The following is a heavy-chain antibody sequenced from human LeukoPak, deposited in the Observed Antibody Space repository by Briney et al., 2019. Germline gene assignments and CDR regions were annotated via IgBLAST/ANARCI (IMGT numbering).Heavy chain of an antibody. D-gene: IGHD1-26*01. CDR2: ISASGGNT. J-gene: IGHJ4*02. CDR1: GFTFSSYA. Sequence: GGSLRLSCAASGFTFSSYAMSWVRQAPGKGLEWVSVISASGGNTYYTDSVKGRFTISRDNSKNTLYLQMNSLRGEDTAVYYCASKGGSGSQGYFDYWGQGTLVTVSS. V-gene: IGHV3-23*01. CDR3: ASKGGSGSQGYFDY.